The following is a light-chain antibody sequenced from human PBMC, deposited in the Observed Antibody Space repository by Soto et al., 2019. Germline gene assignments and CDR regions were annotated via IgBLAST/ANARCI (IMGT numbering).Light chain of an antibody. V-gene: IGKV3-11*01. Sequence: EIVLTQSPATLSLSPGERATLSCRASQSVSSYLAWYQQNPGQAPRLLIYDASNRATGIPARFSGSGSGTDFTLTSSSLEPEDFAVYYCQQRSNWPTFGQGTKVEIK. CDR1: QSVSSY. CDR3: QQRSNWPT. J-gene: IGKJ1*01. CDR2: DAS.